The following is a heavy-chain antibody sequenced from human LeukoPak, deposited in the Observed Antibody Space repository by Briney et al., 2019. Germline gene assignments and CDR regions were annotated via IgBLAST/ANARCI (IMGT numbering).Heavy chain of an antibody. CDR3: ARLVYSGYDFPSGFFYYYGMDV. CDR2: IYYSGST. Sequence: SETLSLTCTVSGGSISSYYWSWIRQPPGKGLEWIGYIYYSGSTNYNPSLKSRVTISVDTSKNQFSLKLSSVTAADTAVYYCARLVYSGYDFPSGFFYYYGMDVWGQGTTVTVSS. D-gene: IGHD5-12*01. V-gene: IGHV4-59*08. J-gene: IGHJ6*02. CDR1: GGSISSYY.